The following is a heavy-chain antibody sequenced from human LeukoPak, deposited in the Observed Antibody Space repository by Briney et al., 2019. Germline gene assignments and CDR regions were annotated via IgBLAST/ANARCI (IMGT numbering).Heavy chain of an antibody. J-gene: IGHJ4*02. V-gene: IGHV1-2*02. D-gene: IGHD6-13*01. CDR3: AREAAAGRLPAKFDY. CDR1: GYTFTGYY. CDR2: INPNSGGT. Sequence: GASVKVSCKASGYTFTGYYMHWVRQAPGQGLEWMGWINPNSGGTNYAQKFQGRVTMTRDTSISTAYMELSRLRSDDTAVYYCAREAAAGRLPAKFDYWGQGTLVTVSS.